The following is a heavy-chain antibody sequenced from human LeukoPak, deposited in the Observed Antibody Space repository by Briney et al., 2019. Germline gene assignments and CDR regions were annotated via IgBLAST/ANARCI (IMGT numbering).Heavy chain of an antibody. Sequence: GGSLRLSCAASGFSFSSYAIHWVRQAPGKGLEWVSAISGSGDSTYYPDAVKGRFTISRDNSKNTLYLQMNSLRAEDTALYYCARDRSGSYPNWFDPWGQGTLVTVSS. J-gene: IGHJ5*02. CDR2: ISGSGDST. D-gene: IGHD3-10*01. V-gene: IGHV3-23*01. CDR3: ARDRSGSYPNWFDP. CDR1: GFSFSSYA.